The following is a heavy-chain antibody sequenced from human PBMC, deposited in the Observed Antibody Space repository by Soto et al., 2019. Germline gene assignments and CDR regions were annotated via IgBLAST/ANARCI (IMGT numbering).Heavy chain of an antibody. D-gene: IGHD4-17*01. CDR3: ARQEGRTVTTVLDY. CDR1: GGSISSSSYY. Sequence: SETLSLTCTVSGGSISSSSYYWGWIRQPPGKGLEWIGSIYYSGSTYYNPSLKSRVTISVDTSKNQFSLKLSSVTAADTAVYYCARQEGRTVTTVLDYWGQGTLVTVSS. V-gene: IGHV4-39*01. CDR2: IYYSGST. J-gene: IGHJ4*02.